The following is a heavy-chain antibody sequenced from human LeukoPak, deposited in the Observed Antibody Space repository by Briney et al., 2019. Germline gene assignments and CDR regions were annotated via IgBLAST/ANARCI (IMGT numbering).Heavy chain of an antibody. CDR1: GGSISSYY. Sequence: SETLSLTCTVSGGSISSYYWSWIRQPPGKGLEWIGYIYYSGSTNYNPSLKSRVTISVDTSKDQFSLKLSSVTAADTAVYYCARVFGYYGSSGYRVWYFDLWGRGTLVTVSS. CDR3: ARVFGYYGSSGYRVWYFDL. J-gene: IGHJ2*01. CDR2: IYYSGST. D-gene: IGHD3-22*01. V-gene: IGHV4-59*01.